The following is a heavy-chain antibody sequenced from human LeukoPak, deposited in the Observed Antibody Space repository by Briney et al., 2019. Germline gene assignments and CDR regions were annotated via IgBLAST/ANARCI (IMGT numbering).Heavy chain of an antibody. V-gene: IGHV1-24*01. CDR2: FDPEDGET. CDR1: GYTLTELS. CDR3: ATDLFRIDYGSGDTSLDY. Sequence: ASVKVSCKFSGYTLTELSMHWVRQAPGKGLEWMGGFDPEDGETIYAQKFQGRVTMTEDTSTDTAYMELSSLRSEDTAVYYCATDLFRIDYGSGDTSLDYWGQGTLVTVSS. D-gene: IGHD3-10*01. J-gene: IGHJ4*02.